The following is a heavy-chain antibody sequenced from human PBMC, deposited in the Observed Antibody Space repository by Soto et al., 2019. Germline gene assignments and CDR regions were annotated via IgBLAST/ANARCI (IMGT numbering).Heavy chain of an antibody. CDR3: ARHSPVGQFYYKGDDGLDL. D-gene: IGHD3-10*01. CDR2: IYYSGAK. CDR1: GGSIRDEYHY. J-gene: IGHJ6*02. Sequence: PSETLSLTCTISGGSIRDEYHYWSWVRQSPGKGLEWIGHIYYSGAKYLSEALEGRVTMSLDTSKNQFSMHLRSVTAADTATYFCARHSPVGQFYYKGDDGLDLWGQGTTVTVSS. V-gene: IGHV4-30-4*01.